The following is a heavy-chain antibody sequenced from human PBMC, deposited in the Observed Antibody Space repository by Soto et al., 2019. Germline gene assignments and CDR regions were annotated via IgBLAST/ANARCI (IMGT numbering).Heavy chain of an antibody. D-gene: IGHD5-18*01. J-gene: IGHJ4*02. V-gene: IGHV3-23*01. Sequence: GSLRLSCAASGFTFSSYAMSWVRQAPGKGLEWVSAISGSGGSTYYADSVKGRFTISRDNSKNTLYLQMNSLRAEDTAVYYCAKNGVIQLLSPGADYWGQGTLVTVSS. CDR2: ISGSGGST. CDR3: AKNGVIQLLSPGADY. CDR1: GFTFSSYA.